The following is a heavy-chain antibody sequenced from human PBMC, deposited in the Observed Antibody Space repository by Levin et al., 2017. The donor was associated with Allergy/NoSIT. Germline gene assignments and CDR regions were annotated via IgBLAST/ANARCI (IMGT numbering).Heavy chain of an antibody. Sequence: GGSLRLSCAASGFTVSSNYMSWVRQAPGKGLEWVSVIYSGGSTYYADSVKGRFTISRDNSKNTLYLQMNSLRAEDTAVYYCARVRRGYCSGGSCYGDNYYYYYMDVWGKGTTVTVSS. CDR2: IYSGGST. D-gene: IGHD2-15*01. CDR1: GFTVSSNY. CDR3: ARVRRGYCSGGSCYGDNYYYYYMDV. V-gene: IGHV3-53*01. J-gene: IGHJ6*03.